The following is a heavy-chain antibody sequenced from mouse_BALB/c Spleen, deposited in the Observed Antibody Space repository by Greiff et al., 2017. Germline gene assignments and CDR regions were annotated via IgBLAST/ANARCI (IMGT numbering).Heavy chain of an antibody. V-gene: IGHV1-54*03. D-gene: IGHD2-4*01. J-gene: IGHJ2*01. CDR1: GYAFTNYL. CDR2: INPGSGGT. Sequence: VKLMESGAELVRPGTSVKVSCKASGYAFTNYLIEWVKQRPGQGLEWIGVINPGSGGTNYNEKFKGKATLTADKSSSTAYMQLSSLTSDDSAVYFCARGGYYDYDGGYWGQGTTLTVSS. CDR3: ARGGYYDYDGGY.